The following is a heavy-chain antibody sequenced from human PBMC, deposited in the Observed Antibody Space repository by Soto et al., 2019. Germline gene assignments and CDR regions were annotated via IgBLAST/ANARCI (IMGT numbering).Heavy chain of an antibody. CDR3: ARDGDLRSDFWSGPLGGGWFDP. D-gene: IGHD3-3*01. CDR2: IIPIFGST. CDR1: GGTFSNSA. Sequence: QVQLVQSGAEVRKPGSSVKVSCKASGGTFSNSAITWVRQAPGQGLEWVGGIIPIFGSTNYAQKFQGRVTITGDKSTSAAYMEVSSLTSEDTAVYYCARDGDLRSDFWSGPLGGGWFDPWSQGTLVIVSS. V-gene: IGHV1-69*14. J-gene: IGHJ5*02.